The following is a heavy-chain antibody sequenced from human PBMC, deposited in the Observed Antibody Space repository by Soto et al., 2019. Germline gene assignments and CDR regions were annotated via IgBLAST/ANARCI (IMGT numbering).Heavy chain of an antibody. CDR1: GGSFSGYY. D-gene: IGHD3-3*01. Sequence: SETLSLTCAVYGGSFSGYYWSWIRQPPGKGLEWIGEINHSGSTNYNPSLKSRVTISVDTSKNQFSLKLSSVTAADTAVYYCARGGLRFLEWFPAYYYYYGMDVWGQGTTVT. CDR2: INHSGST. J-gene: IGHJ6*02. V-gene: IGHV4-34*01. CDR3: ARGGLRFLEWFPAYYYYYGMDV.